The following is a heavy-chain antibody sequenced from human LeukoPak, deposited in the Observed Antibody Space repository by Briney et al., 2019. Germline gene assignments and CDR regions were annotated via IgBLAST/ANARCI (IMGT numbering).Heavy chain of an antibody. D-gene: IGHD3-3*02. J-gene: IGHJ4*02. CDR2: INPNSGGT. Sequence: ASVKVSCKASGYVFTDYAMNWVRQAPGQGLEWMGWINPNSGGTNYAQKFQGRVTMTRDTSISTAYMELSRLRSDDTAVYYCARFAVISGFDYWGQGTLVTVSS. CDR3: ARFAVISGFDY. CDR1: GYVFTDYA. V-gene: IGHV1-2*02.